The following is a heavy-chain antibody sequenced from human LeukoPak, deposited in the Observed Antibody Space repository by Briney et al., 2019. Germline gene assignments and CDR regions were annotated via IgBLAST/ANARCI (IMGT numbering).Heavy chain of an antibody. CDR3: AKDRTAGYDGLVDY. D-gene: IGHD5-12*01. CDR1: GFTVSTNC. Sequence: PGGSLRLSCAASGFTVSTNCMTWVRQAPGKGLEWVSTIYSGGTTYYADSVKGRFTISRDNSKNTLYLQMNSLRAEDTAVYYCAKDRTAGYDGLVDYWGQGTLVTVSS. V-gene: IGHV3-53*05. J-gene: IGHJ4*02. CDR2: IYSGGTT.